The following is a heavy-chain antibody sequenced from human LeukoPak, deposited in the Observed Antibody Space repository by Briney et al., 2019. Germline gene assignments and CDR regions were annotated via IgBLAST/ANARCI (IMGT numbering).Heavy chain of an antibody. D-gene: IGHD3-22*01. V-gene: IGHV1-2*02. Sequence: AASVKVSCKASGYTFTGYYMHWVRQAHGEGIEWMGWINPNRGGTNYGKKLKGRVTINRDTYNSTAYMELSRLRSDDTAVYYCARDFVRYYYSSVYYYGYWGQGTLVTVSS. J-gene: IGHJ4*02. CDR2: INPNRGGT. CDR3: ARDFVRYYYSSVYYYGY. CDR1: GYTFTGYY.